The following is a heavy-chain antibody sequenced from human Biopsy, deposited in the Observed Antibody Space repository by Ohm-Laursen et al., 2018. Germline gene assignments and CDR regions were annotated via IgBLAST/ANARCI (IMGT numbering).Heavy chain of an antibody. CDR2: ISAYNGHT. J-gene: IGHJ4*02. CDR3: ARDPHGEGRDYGSYFDY. V-gene: IGHV1-18*01. D-gene: IGHD4-17*01. CDR1: GYPFITYG. Sequence: ASVKASCKASGYPFITYGTSWARQAPGQGLEWMGWISAYNGHTKFARKFQDRVTMTTDTSTTTAYMDLRSLRSDDPAVYYCARDPHGEGRDYGSYFDYWGQGTLVTVSS.